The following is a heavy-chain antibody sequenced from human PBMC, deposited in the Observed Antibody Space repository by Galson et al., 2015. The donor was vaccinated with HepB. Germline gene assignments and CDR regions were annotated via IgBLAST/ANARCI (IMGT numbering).Heavy chain of an antibody. CDR1: GFTFSNAW. V-gene: IGHV3-15*01. CDR2: IKSKTDGGTT. CDR3: TTDRLGGVNDYSNYGTTNT. Sequence: SLRLSCAASGFTFSNAWMSWVRQAPGKGLEWVGRIKSKTDGGTTDYAAPVKGRFTISRDDSKNTLYLQMNSLKTEDTAVYYCTTDRLGGVNDYSNYGTTNTWGQGTLVTVSS. J-gene: IGHJ5*02. D-gene: IGHD4-11*01.